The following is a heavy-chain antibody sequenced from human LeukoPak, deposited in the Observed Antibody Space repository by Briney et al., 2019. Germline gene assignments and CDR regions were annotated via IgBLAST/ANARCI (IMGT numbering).Heavy chain of an antibody. Sequence: SETLSLTCAVYGGSFSGYYWSWIRQPPGKGLEWIGEINHSGSTNYNPSLKSRVTISVDTSKNQFSLKLSSVTAADTAVYYCARRGRVWGSYRYTTYYFDYWGQGTLVTVSS. J-gene: IGHJ4*02. CDR2: INHSGST. CDR3: ARRGRVWGSYRYTTYYFDY. D-gene: IGHD3-16*02. CDR1: GGSFSGYY. V-gene: IGHV4-34*01.